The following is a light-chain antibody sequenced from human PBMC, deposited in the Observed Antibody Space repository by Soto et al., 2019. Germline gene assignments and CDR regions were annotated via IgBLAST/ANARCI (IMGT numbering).Light chain of an antibody. CDR3: AAWDDSLNGFV. V-gene: IGLV1-44*01. CDR2: ADN. CDR1: SSKIGSNS. Sequence: QSVPTQPPSASGTPGQRVSISCSGSSSKIGSNSVQWHQQLPGTAPNLLIYADNQRPSGVPDRFSGSKSGTSASLAITGLQSGDEADYYCAAWDDSLNGFVFGTGTKVTVL. J-gene: IGLJ1*01.